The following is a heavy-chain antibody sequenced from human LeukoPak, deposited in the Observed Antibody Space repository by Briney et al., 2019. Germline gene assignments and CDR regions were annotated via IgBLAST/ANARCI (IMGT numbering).Heavy chain of an antibody. V-gene: IGHV3-23*01. CDR3: AKGCSYTNCYTSDY. Sequence: GGSLRLSCAASGFTFSNYAMTWVRQAPGKGLEWVSAISVSGDSTHYSDSVKGRFTISRDNSTNTLYLQMNSLRAEDTAVYYCAKGCSYTNCYTSDYWGQGTLVTVSS. CDR1: GFTFSNYA. CDR2: ISVSGDST. D-gene: IGHD2-2*02. J-gene: IGHJ4*02.